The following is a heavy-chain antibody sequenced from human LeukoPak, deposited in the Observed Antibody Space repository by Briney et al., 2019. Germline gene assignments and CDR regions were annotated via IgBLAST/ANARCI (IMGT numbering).Heavy chain of an antibody. CDR1: GYTFTGYY. CDR3: ARALRGVDYYDSSGLTD. Sequence: VKVSCKASGYTFTGYYMHWVRQAPGQGLEWMGWINPNSGGTNYAQKFQGRVTMTRDTSISTAYMELSRLRSDDTAVYYCARALRGVDYYDSSGLTDWGQETLVTVSS. J-gene: IGHJ4*02. CDR2: INPNSGGT. D-gene: IGHD3-22*01. V-gene: IGHV1-2*02.